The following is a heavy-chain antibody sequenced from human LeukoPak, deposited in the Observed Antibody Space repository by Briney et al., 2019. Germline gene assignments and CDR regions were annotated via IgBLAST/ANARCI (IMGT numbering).Heavy chain of an antibody. V-gene: IGHV1-2*02. J-gene: IGHJ3*02. CDR3: ARDHPDTAHDAFDI. D-gene: IGHD5-18*01. CDR2: INPNSGGT. CDR1: GYTFTSYG. Sequence: GASVKVSCKASGYTFTSYGISWVRQAPGQGLEWMGWINPNSGGTNYAQKFQGRVTMTRDTSISTAYMELSRLRSDDTAVYYCARDHPDTAHDAFDIWGQGTMVTVSS.